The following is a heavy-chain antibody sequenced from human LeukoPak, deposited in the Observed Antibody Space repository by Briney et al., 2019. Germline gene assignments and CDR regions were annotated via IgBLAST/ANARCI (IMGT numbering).Heavy chain of an antibody. J-gene: IGHJ4*02. D-gene: IGHD4-17*01. V-gene: IGHV4-59*08. CDR1: GGSSSSYY. Sequence: SSETLSLICTVSGGSSSSYYWSWIRQPPGKGLEWIGYIYYSGSTNYNPSLKSRVTISVDTSKNQFSLKPSSVTAADTAVYYCARLRPGYYFDYWSQGTLVTVSS. CDR2: IYYSGST. CDR3: ARLRPGYYFDY.